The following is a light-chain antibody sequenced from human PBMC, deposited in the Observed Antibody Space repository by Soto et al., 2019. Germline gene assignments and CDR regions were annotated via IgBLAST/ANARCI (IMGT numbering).Light chain of an antibody. V-gene: IGLV2-14*01. J-gene: IGLJ1*01. CDR2: EVS. Sequence: QSVLTQPASVSGSPGQSITISCTGTINDIGGYDFVSWYQQHPGKAPKLIIFEVSNRPSGVSSRFSGSKSGNTASLTISGLQAEDEADYYCSSYTSSSTLFGTGTKVTVL. CDR1: INDIGGYDF. CDR3: SSYTSSSTL.